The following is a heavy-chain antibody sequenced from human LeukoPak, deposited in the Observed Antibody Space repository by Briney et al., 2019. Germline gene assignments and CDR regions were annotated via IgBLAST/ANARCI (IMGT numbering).Heavy chain of an antibody. V-gene: IGHV4-59*08. J-gene: IGHJ5*02. Sequence: SETLSLTCTVSGGSISSYYWSWIRQPPGKGLEWIGYIYCSGSTNYNPSLKSRVTISVDTSKNQFSLKLSSVTAADTAVYYCAGHVYDILTGYPRAFDPWGQGTLVTVSS. CDR1: GGSISSYY. D-gene: IGHD3-9*01. CDR3: AGHVYDILTGYPRAFDP. CDR2: IYCSGST.